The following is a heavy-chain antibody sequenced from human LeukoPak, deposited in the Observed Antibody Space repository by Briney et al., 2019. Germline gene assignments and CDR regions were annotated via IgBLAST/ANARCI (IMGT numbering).Heavy chain of an antibody. Sequence: GGSLRLSCAASGFTFSSYAMHWVRQAPGKGLEWVAVISYDGSNKYYADSVKGRFTISRDSSKNTLYLQMNSLRAEDTAVYYCAREVAWSVFDYWGQGTLVTVSS. CDR3: AREVAWSVFDY. V-gene: IGHV3-30-3*01. J-gene: IGHJ4*02. D-gene: IGHD3-3*01. CDR2: ISYDGSNK. CDR1: GFTFSSYA.